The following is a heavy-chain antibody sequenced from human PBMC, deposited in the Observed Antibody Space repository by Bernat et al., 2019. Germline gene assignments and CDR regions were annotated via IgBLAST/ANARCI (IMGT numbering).Heavy chain of an antibody. CDR2: SRNKPNSYTT. Sequence: VQLVESGGGLVQPGGSLRLSCAVSGFTFSHHYMDWVRQAPGEGLEWVGRSRNKPNSYTTEYAASVRGRFTISRDASKNSLYLQMNSLKPADTAVNYCVRGGDLTQSPGTTYYYHGLDVWGQGTTGTVS. J-gene: IGHJ6*02. D-gene: IGHD7-27*01. CDR1: GFTFSHHY. CDR3: VRGGDLTQSPGTTYYYHGLDV. V-gene: IGHV3-72*01.